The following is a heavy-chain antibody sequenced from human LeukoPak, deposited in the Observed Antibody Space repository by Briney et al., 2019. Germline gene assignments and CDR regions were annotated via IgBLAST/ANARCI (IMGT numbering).Heavy chain of an antibody. CDR1: GYTFSNYY. D-gene: IGHD5-24*01. V-gene: IGHV1-46*01. J-gene: IGHJ3*02. Sequence: ASVKVSWKASGYTFSNYYIHWVRQAPGQGLEWMGIIGGSTNYAQKFQGRVTMTRDTSTSTVYMELSSLRSEDTAVYYCARVRDGYNDAYDIWGQGTMVTVHS. CDR2: IGGST. CDR3: ARVRDGYNDAYDI.